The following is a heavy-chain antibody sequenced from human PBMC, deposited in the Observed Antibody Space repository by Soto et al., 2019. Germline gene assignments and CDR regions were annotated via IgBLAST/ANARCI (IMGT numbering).Heavy chain of an antibody. CDR2: IYATGAD. CDR3: ESLGVATNNYKCMDV. D-gene: IGHD3-3*01. CDR1: TPAPNSGNTY. Sequence: TLSPTCRVYTPAPNSGNTYWNWPRQDPGKGLNRIGHIYATGADDYNPSLRERITISQDTSERQFSRKRRHVTAAYTAVYYRESLGVATNNYKCMDVWGQGTMVTVSS. V-gene: IGHV4-31*03. J-gene: IGHJ6*02.